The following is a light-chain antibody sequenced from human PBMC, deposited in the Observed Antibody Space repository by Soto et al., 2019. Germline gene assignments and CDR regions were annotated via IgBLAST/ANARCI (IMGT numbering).Light chain of an antibody. CDR2: SAS. CDR1: QSVSSN. J-gene: IGKJ2*01. V-gene: IGKV3-15*01. Sequence: EIVMTQSPATLSVSPGERATLSCRASQSVSSNLAWYQQKPGQAPRLLIYSASTRATGIPARFSGSGSGTEFSLIISSLQSEDFAVYYCQQYHNWLPYTFGQGTKLEIK. CDR3: QQYHNWLPYT.